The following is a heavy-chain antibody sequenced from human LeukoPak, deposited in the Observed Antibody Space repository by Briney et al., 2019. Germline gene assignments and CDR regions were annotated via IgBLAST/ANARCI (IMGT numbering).Heavy chain of an antibody. J-gene: IGHJ3*02. Sequence: YAMXXVRQAPGKGXEWVSAISGSGGSTYYADSVKGRFTISRDNSKNTLYLQMNSLRAEDTAVYYCAKRRGSSGYAFDIWGQGTMVTVSS. CDR1: YA. D-gene: IGHD3-22*01. CDR3: AKRRGSSGYAFDI. V-gene: IGHV3-23*01. CDR2: ISGSGGST.